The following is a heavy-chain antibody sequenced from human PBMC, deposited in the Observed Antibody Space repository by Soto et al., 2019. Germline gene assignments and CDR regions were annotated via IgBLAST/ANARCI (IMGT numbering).Heavy chain of an antibody. CDR2: IIPIFGTA. Sequence: SVKVSCKASGGTFSSYAISWVRQAPGQGLEWMGGIIPIFGTANYAQKFQGRVTITADNSTSTDYMELSSLRSEDTAVYYCARENYYDSSGYYSNWFDPWGQGTLVTVSS. V-gene: IGHV1-69*06. D-gene: IGHD3-22*01. CDR3: ARENYYDSSGYYSNWFDP. J-gene: IGHJ5*02. CDR1: GGTFSSYA.